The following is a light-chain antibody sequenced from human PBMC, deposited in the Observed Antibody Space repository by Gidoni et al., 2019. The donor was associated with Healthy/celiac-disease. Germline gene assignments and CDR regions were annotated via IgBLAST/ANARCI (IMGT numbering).Light chain of an antibody. CDR1: QSISSY. CDR3: QQSYSTPLT. V-gene: IGKV1-39*01. Sequence: DIQMTQSPSSLSASVGDRFTITCRASQSISSYLNWYQQKPGKAPKLLIYAASSLQSGVPSRFSGSGSGTDFTLTISSLQPEDFGTYYCQQSYSTPLTFGGGTKVEIK. CDR2: AAS. J-gene: IGKJ4*01.